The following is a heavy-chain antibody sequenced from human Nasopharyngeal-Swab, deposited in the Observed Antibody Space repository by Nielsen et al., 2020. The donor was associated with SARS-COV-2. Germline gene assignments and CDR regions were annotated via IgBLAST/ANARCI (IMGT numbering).Heavy chain of an antibody. D-gene: IGHD6-19*01. V-gene: IGHV3-48*04. Sequence: GGSLRLSCAASGFTFSNAWMNWVRQAPGKGLEWVSYISSSSSTIYYADSVKGRFTISRDNAKNSLYLQMYSLRAEDTAVYYCARVPSIAVAGTLLPYYYYMDVWGKGTTVTVSS. J-gene: IGHJ6*03. CDR1: GFTFSNAW. CDR2: ISSSSSTI. CDR3: ARVPSIAVAGTLLPYYYYMDV.